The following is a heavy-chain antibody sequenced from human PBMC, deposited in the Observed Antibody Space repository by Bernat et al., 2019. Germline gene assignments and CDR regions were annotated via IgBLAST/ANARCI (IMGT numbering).Heavy chain of an antibody. J-gene: IGHJ4*02. CDR2: ISGSGGST. CDR1: GFTFSSYA. V-gene: IGHV3-23*04. Sequence: EVQLVESGGGLVQPGGSLRLSCAASGFTFSSYAMSWVRQAPGKGLEWVSAISGSGGSTYYADSVKGRFTISRDNSKNTLYLQMNSLRTEDTALYYCAKDIGITVTGTTRFDYWGQGTLVTVSS. D-gene: IGHD6-19*01. CDR3: AKDIGITVTGTTRFDY.